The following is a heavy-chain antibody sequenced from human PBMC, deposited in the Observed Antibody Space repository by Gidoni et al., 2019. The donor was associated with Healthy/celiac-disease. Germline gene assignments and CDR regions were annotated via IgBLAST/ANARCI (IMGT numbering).Heavy chain of an antibody. D-gene: IGHD3-10*01. J-gene: IGHJ5*02. CDR3: TRAGASRWRFGEDP. V-gene: IGHV3-49*03. Sequence: EVQLVESGGGLVQPGRSLRLSCTASGFTFGYYAMSWFRQAPGKGLEWVGFIRSKAYGGTTEYAASVKGRFTISRDDSKSIAYLQMNSLKTEDTAVYYCTRAGASRWRFGEDPWGQGTLVTVSS. CDR2: IRSKAYGGTT. CDR1: GFTFGYYA.